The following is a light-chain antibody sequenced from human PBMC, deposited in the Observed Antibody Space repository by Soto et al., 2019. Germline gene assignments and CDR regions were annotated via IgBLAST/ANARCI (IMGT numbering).Light chain of an antibody. Sequence: QSALTQPASVSGSPGQSITISCTGTSSEVGGYNYVSWYQQHPGKAPKLMIYDVSNRPSGVPNRFSGSKSGNTASLTISGLQAEDEADYYCSSYTSSSTPYVFGTGTKVTVL. J-gene: IGLJ1*01. V-gene: IGLV2-14*01. CDR2: DVS. CDR1: SSEVGGYNY. CDR3: SSYTSSSTPYV.